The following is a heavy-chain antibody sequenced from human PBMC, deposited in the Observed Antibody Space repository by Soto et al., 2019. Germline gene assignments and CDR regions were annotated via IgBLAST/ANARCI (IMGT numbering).Heavy chain of an antibody. Sequence: QVQLVQSGAEVKKPGASVKVSCKASGYTFTSYDINWVRQAPGQGLEWVGWMTPNSGDTGYAQTFQGRVTLTRDTSRSTAYMEQSSLTSEDTAVYYCARNLYNTGSFDHWGQGTLVTVSS. J-gene: IGHJ4*02. CDR3: ARNLYNTGSFDH. CDR1: GYTFTSYD. CDR2: MTPNSGDT. V-gene: IGHV1-8*02. D-gene: IGHD1-20*01.